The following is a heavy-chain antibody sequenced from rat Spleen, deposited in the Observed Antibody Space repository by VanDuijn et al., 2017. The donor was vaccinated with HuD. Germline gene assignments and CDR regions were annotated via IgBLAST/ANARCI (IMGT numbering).Heavy chain of an antibody. CDR2: ISSDGRRN. Sequence: EVQLVESDGGLVQPGRSLKLSCAASGFTFSDYYMAWVRQAPTKGLEWVATISSDGRRNYYRDSVKGRFTISRDNPESTLYLQMDSLRSEDTATYYCARLWVFDSWGQGVMVTVSS. CDR1: GFTFSDYY. J-gene: IGHJ2*01. D-gene: IGHD1-7*01. V-gene: IGHV5-29*01. CDR3: ARLWVFDS.